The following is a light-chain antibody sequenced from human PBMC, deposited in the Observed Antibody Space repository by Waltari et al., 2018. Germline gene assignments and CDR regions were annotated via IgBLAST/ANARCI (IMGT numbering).Light chain of an antibody. V-gene: IGLV3-1*01. CDR1: KLGDKY. Sequence: SYELTQPPSVSVSPGQTASITCSGDKLGDKYACWYQQKPGQSPVLVIYQDSKRPSGIPQRFSASNAGNTATLTMSGTQAMDEADYCCRDWDSSTAVVGGGTKLTVL. J-gene: IGLJ3*02. CDR3: RDWDSSTAV. CDR2: QDS.